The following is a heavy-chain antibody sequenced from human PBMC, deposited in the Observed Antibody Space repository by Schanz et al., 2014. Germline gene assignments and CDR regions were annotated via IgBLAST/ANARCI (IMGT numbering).Heavy chain of an antibody. CDR2: ISWNSGNI. CDR1: GFTFDDHA. Sequence: VQLVESGGGVVQPGRSLRLSCAASGFTFDDHAMHWVRQVPGKGLEWVSGISWNSGNIAYADSVKGRFTISRDNSMNTLSLQMNGLSADDTAIYYCAKGQGAVINNWYFDLWGRGTLVTVSS. J-gene: IGHJ2*01. V-gene: IGHV3-9*01. D-gene: IGHD2-21*01. CDR3: AKGQGAVINNWYFDL.